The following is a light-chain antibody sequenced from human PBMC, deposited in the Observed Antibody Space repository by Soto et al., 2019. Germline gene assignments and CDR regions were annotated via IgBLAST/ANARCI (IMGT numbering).Light chain of an antibody. Sequence: ENVLTQSPGTLSLSPGEGATLSCRATQAVYSSLLAWYQQKPGQAPRLLIYGASSRATGIPDRFSGSGSGTDVTLSINRLEVEDFAVYHCQQYGNAPITFGQGTRLEIK. V-gene: IGKV3-20*01. CDR2: GAS. CDR1: QAVYSSL. CDR3: QQYGNAPIT. J-gene: IGKJ5*01.